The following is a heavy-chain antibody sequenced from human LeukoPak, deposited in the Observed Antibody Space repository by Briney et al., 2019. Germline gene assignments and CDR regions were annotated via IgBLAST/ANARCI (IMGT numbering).Heavy chain of an antibody. V-gene: IGHV3-72*01. Sequence: GGSLRLSCTASGLTLSDHYIDWVRQAPGKGLEWVGRSRNKGNSYTTEYAASVKGRFTISRDDSKNSLFLQMNSLRTEDTAVYYCARDGGTGGNTVFDIWGQGTMVTVSS. CDR3: ARDGGTGGNTVFDI. D-gene: IGHD4-23*01. J-gene: IGHJ3*02. CDR1: GLTLSDHY. CDR2: SRNKGNSYTT.